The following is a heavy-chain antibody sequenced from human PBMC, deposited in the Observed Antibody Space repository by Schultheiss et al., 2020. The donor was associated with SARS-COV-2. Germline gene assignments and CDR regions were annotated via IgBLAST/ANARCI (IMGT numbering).Heavy chain of an antibody. CDR1: EYTSTDYY. CDR2: INPNSGGT. Sequence: ASVKVSCKASEYTSTDYYMHWVRQAPGQGLEWMGWINPNSGGTNYAQKFQGRVTMTRDTSISTAYMELSRLRSDDTAVYYCALVVVRGKWFDPWGQGTLVTVSS. D-gene: IGHD3-22*01. V-gene: IGHV1-2*02. J-gene: IGHJ5*02. CDR3: ALVVVRGKWFDP.